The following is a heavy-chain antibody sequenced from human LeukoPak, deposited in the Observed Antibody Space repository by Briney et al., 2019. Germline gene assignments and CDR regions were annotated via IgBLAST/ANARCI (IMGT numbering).Heavy chain of an antibody. Sequence: GGSLRLSCAASGFTFSDYYMSWIRQAPGKGLEWVSYISSSGSTIYHADSVKGRFTISRDNAKNSLYLQMNSLRAEDTAVYYCARAPIDFWSGYYVYYFDYWGQGTLVTVSS. CDR2: ISSSGSTI. CDR3: ARAPIDFWSGYYVYYFDY. J-gene: IGHJ4*02. V-gene: IGHV3-11*04. D-gene: IGHD3-3*01. CDR1: GFTFSDYY.